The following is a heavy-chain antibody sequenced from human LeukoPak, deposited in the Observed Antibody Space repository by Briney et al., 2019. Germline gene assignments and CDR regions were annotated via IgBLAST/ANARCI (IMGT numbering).Heavy chain of an antibody. J-gene: IGHJ4*02. D-gene: IGHD2-21*02. V-gene: IGHV1-69*04. CDR1: GGTFSSYA. Sequence: SVKVSRKASGGTFSSYAISWVRQTPGQGLEWMGRIIPILGIANYAQKFQGRVTITADKSTSTAYMELSSLRSEDTAVYYCARSAPYCGGDCYSNFDYWGQGTLVTVSS. CDR2: IIPILGIA. CDR3: ARSAPYCGGDCYSNFDY.